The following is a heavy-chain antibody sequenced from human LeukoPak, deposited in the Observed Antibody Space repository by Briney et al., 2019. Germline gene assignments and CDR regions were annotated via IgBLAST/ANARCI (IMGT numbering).Heavy chain of an antibody. CDR2: MNPNSGNT. CDR3: ARGYSSTMRTTGNDY. V-gene: IGHV1-8*01. Sequence: SVKVSCKASGYAFTSQDINWVRQATGQGLEWMGWMNPNSGNTGYAQKFQGRVIMTRDTSINTAYMELYSLRSDDTAVYYCARGYSSTMRTTGNDYWGQGTLVTVSS. CDR1: GYAFTSQD. D-gene: IGHD1-1*01. J-gene: IGHJ4*02.